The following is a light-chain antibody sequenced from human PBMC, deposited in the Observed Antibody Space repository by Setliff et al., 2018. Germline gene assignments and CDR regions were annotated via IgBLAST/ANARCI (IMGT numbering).Light chain of an antibody. Sequence: QSVLTQPASVSGSPGQSITISCTGSSSDVETYNIVSWYQQHPGKAPKLIIYDVTKRPSGVPDRFSGSKSGNTASLTISGLQAEDEADYSCCSYADTYIAVFGTGTKVTVL. CDR1: SSDVETYNI. J-gene: IGLJ1*01. CDR3: CSYADTYIAV. V-gene: IGLV2-23*02. CDR2: DVT.